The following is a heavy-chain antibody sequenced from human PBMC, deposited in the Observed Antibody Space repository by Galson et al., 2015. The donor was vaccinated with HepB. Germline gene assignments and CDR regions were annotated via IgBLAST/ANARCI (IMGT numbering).Heavy chain of an antibody. J-gene: IGHJ4*02. CDR3: AKGPYDCSGYYNFDY. Sequence: SLRLSCAASGLTFGGYAMHWVRQPPGKGLEWVSGISWNSGSIGYADFVKGRFTISRDNAKNSLYLQMNSLRTEDTAFYYCAKGPYDCSGYYNFDYWGQGTLVTVSS. V-gene: IGHV3-9*01. D-gene: IGHD3-22*01. CDR1: GLTFGGYA. CDR2: ISWNSGSI.